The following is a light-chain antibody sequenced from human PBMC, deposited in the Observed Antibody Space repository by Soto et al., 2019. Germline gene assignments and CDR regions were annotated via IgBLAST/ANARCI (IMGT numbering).Light chain of an antibody. CDR2: EVS. CDR1: SSDVGGYNY. J-gene: IGLJ2*01. CDR3: SSYAGSNNLVV. V-gene: IGLV2-8*01. Sequence: QSALTQPPSASGSPGQSVTISCTGTSSDVGGYNYVSWYQQHPGKAPKLMIYEVSKRPSGVPDLFSGSKSGNTASLTVSGLQAEDEADYYCSSYAGSNNLVVFGGGTKVNVL.